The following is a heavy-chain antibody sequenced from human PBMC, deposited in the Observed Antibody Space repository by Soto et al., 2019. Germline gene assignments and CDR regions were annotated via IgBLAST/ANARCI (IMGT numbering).Heavy chain of an antibody. CDR3: AHSPIVLVTDHAFDI. Sequence: PGESLKISFKGSGYKFNSYLISWVRQMPVKGLEWMGIIYPGDSDTRYSPSFQGQVTISADKSISSAFLQWSSAKASDTDTYYCAHSPIVLVTDHAFDILGQGTMVTVSS. CDR2: IYPGDSDT. V-gene: IGHV5-51*01. D-gene: IGHD2-21*02. J-gene: IGHJ3*02. CDR1: GYKFNSYL.